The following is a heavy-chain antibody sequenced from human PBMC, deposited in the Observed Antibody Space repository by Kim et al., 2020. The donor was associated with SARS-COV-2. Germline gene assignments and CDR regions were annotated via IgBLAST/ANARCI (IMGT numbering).Heavy chain of an antibody. J-gene: IGHJ4*01. CDR2: TRNRGTNC. CDR1: GFSLSDYW. CDR3: ERSSAEQESHRIGVYF. Sequence: GGSLRLSCAASGFSLSDYWMTWVRQAPGRGLQWVASTRNRGTNCFYVDAVQGRVSISSDKAETKQMLHMRNMRGETAGIDKCERSSAEQESHRIGVYF. D-gene: IGHD3-10*01. V-gene: IGHV3-7*01.